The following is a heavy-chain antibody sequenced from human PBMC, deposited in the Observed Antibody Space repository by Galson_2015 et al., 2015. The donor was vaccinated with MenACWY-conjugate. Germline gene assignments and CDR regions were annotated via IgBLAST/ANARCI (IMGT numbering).Heavy chain of an antibody. CDR1: GGSFSGYY. CDR3: ARDVYYDSGGYIIGATFDI. J-gene: IGHJ3*02. Sequence: TLSLTCAVYGGSFSGYYWSWIRQPPGKGLEWIGEINHSGSTNYNPSLKSRVTISVDTSKNQFSLKLNSVTAADTAVYYCARDVYYDSGGYIIGATFDIWGQGTMVTVSS. CDR2: INHSGST. V-gene: IGHV4-34*01. D-gene: IGHD3-22*01.